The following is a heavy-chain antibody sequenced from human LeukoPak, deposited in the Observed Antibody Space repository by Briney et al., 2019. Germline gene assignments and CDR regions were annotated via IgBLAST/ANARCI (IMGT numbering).Heavy chain of an antibody. V-gene: IGHV1-8*02. CDR3: ARAMVRGVIGILPHY. CDR1: GGTFSSYA. CDR2: MNPNSGNT. D-gene: IGHD3-10*01. J-gene: IGHJ4*02. Sequence: ASVKVSCKASGGTFSSYAISWVRQAPGQGLEWMGWMNPNSGNTGYAQKFQGRVTMTRNTSISTAYMELSSLRSEDTAVYYCARAMVRGVIGILPHYWGQGTLVTVSS.